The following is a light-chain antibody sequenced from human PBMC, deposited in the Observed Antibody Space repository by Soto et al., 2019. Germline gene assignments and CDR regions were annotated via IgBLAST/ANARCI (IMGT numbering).Light chain of an antibody. J-gene: IGLJ1*01. CDR3: SSYTSSSTLYV. V-gene: IGLV2-14*01. CDR2: DVS. Sequence: QSVLTQPASVSGSPGQSITISCTGTSSDVGGYNYVSWYQQHPGKAPKLMIYDVSNRPSGVSSRFSGSKSGDTASLTISGLQAEDEADYYCSSYTSSSTLYVSGTGTKVTV. CDR1: SSDVGGYNY.